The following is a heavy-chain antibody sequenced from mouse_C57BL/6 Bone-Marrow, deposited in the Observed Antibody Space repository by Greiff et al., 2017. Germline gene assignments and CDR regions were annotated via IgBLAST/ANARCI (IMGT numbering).Heavy chain of an antibody. D-gene: IGHD1-1*01. Sequence: EVQLQKSGPELVKPGASVKIPCKASGYTFTDYNMDWVKQSHGKSLEWIGDINPNNGGTIYNQKFKGKATLTVDKSSSTAYMELRSLTSEDTAVYYCAYGSGAYWGQGTLVTVSA. CDR3: AYGSGAY. V-gene: IGHV1-18*01. CDR1: GYTFTDYN. J-gene: IGHJ3*01. CDR2: INPNNGGT.